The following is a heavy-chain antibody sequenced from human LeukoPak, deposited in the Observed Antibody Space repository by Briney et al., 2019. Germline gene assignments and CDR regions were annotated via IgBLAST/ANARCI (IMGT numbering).Heavy chain of an antibody. CDR1: GGSISSSSYY. Sequence: PSETLSLTCTVSGGSISSSSYYWGWIRQPPGKGLEWIGSIYYSGSTYYNPSLKSRVTISVDTSKNQFSLKLSSVTAADTAVYYCARRIRDGKQWGFDYWGQGTLVTVSS. CDR3: ARRIRDGKQWGFDY. J-gene: IGHJ4*02. D-gene: IGHD5-24*01. V-gene: IGHV4-39*07. CDR2: IYYSGST.